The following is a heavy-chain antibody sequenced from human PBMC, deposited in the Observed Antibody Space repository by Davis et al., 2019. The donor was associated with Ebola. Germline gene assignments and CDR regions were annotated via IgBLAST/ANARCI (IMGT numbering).Heavy chain of an antibody. V-gene: IGHV4-59*01. D-gene: IGHD6-19*01. Sequence: MPSETLSLTCTVSGGSISNYYWSWIRQPPGKGLEWIGYIYHSGHTNSNPSLKSRVTISVDTSENQFSLRLSSVTAADTAVYYCAGAGFSSGWNFDFWGQGTLVTVSS. J-gene: IGHJ4*02. CDR2: IYHSGHT. CDR1: GGSISNYY. CDR3: AGAGFSSGWNFDF.